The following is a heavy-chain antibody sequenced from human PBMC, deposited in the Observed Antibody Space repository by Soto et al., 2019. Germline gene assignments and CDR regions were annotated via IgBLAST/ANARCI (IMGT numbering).Heavy chain of an antibody. CDR3: ARSPEQDAFHF. V-gene: IGHV3-11*01. J-gene: IGHJ3*01. Sequence: GGSLRLSCAASGFTFSDDYMAWIRQAPGKGLEWISYISNSGNTIYYADSVKGRSTISRDNAKSSLFLQMNSLRAEDTALYYCARSPEQDAFHFWGHGTMVTVSS. CDR2: ISNSGNTI. CDR1: GFTFSDDY.